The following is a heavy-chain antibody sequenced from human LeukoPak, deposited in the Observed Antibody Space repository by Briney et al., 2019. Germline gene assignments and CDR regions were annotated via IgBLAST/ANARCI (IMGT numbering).Heavy chain of an antibody. V-gene: IGHV4-34*01. Sequence: SETLSLTCAVYGGSFSGYYWSWIRQPPGKGLEWIGEINHSGSTNYNPSLKSRVTISVDTSKNQFSLKLSSVTAADTAVYYCARDSRYSYGYYFDYWGQGTLVTVSS. J-gene: IGHJ4*02. CDR1: GGSFSGYY. CDR3: ARDSRYSYGYYFDY. D-gene: IGHD5-18*01. CDR2: INHSGST.